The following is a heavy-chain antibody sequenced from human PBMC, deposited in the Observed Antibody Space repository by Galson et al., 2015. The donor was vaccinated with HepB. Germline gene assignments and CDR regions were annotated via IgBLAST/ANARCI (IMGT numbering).Heavy chain of an antibody. CDR2: ISPSSAYI. V-gene: IGHV3-21*01. D-gene: IGHD1-26*01. Sequence: SLRLSCAASGFTFRPYSLNWVRQAPGKGLEWVSSISPSSAYIYYADSVKGRFTISRDDAENSLFLQMNSLRAEDTGVYYCTRERKVRATTGNYWGQGTLVTVSS. J-gene: IGHJ4*02. CDR1: GFTFRPYS. CDR3: TRERKVRATTGNY.